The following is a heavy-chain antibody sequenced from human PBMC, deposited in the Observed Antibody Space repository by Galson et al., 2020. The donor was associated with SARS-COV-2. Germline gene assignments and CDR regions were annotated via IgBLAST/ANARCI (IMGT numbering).Heavy chain of an antibody. Sequence: TGGSLRLSCAASGFTFSSFAMSWVRQAPGKGLEWVSGISGSGGSTYYADSVKGRFTISRDNSKNTLYLQMNNLRADDTAIYYCAKAGVRLKLRLVVMTSEDAYYFDSWGQGTLVTVSS. D-gene: IGHD3-22*01. V-gene: IGHV3-23*01. CDR3: AKAGVRLKLRLVVMTSEDAYYFDS. J-gene: IGHJ4*02. CDR2: ISGSGGST. CDR1: GFTFSSFA.